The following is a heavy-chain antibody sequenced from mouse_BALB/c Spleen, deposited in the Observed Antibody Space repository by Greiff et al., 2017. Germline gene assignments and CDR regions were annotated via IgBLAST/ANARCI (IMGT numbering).Heavy chain of an antibody. J-gene: IGHJ3*01. CDR1: GYSITSDYA. CDR3: ARSIYDGYYGSWFAY. CDR2: ISYSGST. Sequence: EVQLQESGPGLVKPSQSLSLTCTVTGYSITSDYAWNWIRQFPGNKLEWMGYISYSGSTSYNPSLKSRISITRDTSKNQFFLQLNSVTTEDTATYYCARSIYDGYYGSWFAYWGQGTLVTVAA. V-gene: IGHV3-2*02. D-gene: IGHD2-3*01.